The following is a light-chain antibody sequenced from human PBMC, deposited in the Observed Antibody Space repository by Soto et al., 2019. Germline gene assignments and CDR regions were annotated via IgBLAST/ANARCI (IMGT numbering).Light chain of an antibody. CDR2: DAS. J-gene: IGKJ2*01. Sequence: DIQMTQSPSTLSASVGDRVTITCRASQSISSWLAWYQQKPGKAPKLLIYDASSLESGVPSRFSGSGSGTEFTLTLSSLQPDDFATYYCQQYHSYSLYTVGQGTKLEIK. CDR3: QQYHSYSLYT. V-gene: IGKV1-5*01. CDR1: QSISSW.